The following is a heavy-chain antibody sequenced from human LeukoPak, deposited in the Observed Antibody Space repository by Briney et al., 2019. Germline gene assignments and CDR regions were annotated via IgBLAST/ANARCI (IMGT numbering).Heavy chain of an antibody. Sequence: EAGGSLRLSRAASGFTFSSYWMHWVRQAPGKGLVWVSRINSDGSSTSYADSVRGRFTISRDNAKNTLYLQMNSLRAEDTAVYYCARGIAAAGSVPWGQGTLVTVSS. CDR1: GFTFSSYW. CDR3: ARGIAAAGSVP. CDR2: INSDGSST. J-gene: IGHJ5*02. V-gene: IGHV3-74*01. D-gene: IGHD6-13*01.